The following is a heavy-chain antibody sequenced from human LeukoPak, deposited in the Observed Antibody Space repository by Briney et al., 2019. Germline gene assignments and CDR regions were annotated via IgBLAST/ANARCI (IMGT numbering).Heavy chain of an antibody. CDR1: GFTFSSHW. CDR2: IKQDGSEK. D-gene: IGHD3-22*01. CDR3: ARDWGSSGYYYYYYYMDV. Sequence: GGSLRLSCAASGFTFSSHWMSWVRQAPGKGLEWVANIKQDGSEKYYVDSVKGRFTISRDNAKNSLYLQMNSLRAEDTAVYYRARDWGSSGYYYYYYYMDVWGKGTTVTVSS. V-gene: IGHV3-7*01. J-gene: IGHJ6*03.